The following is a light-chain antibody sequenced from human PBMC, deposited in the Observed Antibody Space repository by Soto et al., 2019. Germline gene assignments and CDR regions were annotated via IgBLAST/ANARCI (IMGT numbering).Light chain of an antibody. CDR3: QQYNSYPLT. J-gene: IGKJ4*01. CDR2: DAS. V-gene: IGKV1-5*01. CDR1: QSISWW. Sequence: IQMTQSPATLSASARDRAPITCRASQSISWWLAWYQQKPGKAPKVLIYDASSLESGVPSRFSGSGSGTEFTFTISSLQPDDFATYYCQQYNSYPLTFGGGTKVDIK.